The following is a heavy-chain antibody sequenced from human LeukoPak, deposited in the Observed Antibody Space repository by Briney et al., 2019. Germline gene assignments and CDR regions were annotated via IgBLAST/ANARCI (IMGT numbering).Heavy chain of an antibody. J-gene: IGHJ4*02. V-gene: IGHV3-15*01. CDR2: IRSKTDGGTA. D-gene: IGHD6-19*01. Sequence: GGSLSLSCAASEFFFTNACVSWVRQAPGKGLEWVGRIRSKTDGGTADYAAPLKDRFTISRDDSKNTLCLQKLSLKAEYIAVYYCTRCSSGWYWAQGTVVTVS. CDR1: EFFFTNAC. CDR3: TRCSSGWY.